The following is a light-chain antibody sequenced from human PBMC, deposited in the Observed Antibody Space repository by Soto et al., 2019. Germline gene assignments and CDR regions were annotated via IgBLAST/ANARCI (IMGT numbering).Light chain of an antibody. V-gene: IGLV2-23*01. CDR2: EGS. CDR1: SSDVGSYNL. J-gene: IGLJ1*01. CDR3: CSNAGSSTSI. Sequence: QSALTQPASVSGSPGQSITISCTGTSSDVGSYNLVSWYQQHPGKAPKLMIYEGSKRPSGVSNRFYGSKSGNTASLTISGLQAEDEADYYCCSNAGSSTSIFGTGPTVPVL.